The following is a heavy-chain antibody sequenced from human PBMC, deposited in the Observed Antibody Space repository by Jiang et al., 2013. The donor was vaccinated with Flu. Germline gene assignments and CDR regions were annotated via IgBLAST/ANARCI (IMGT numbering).Heavy chain of an antibody. CDR2: ISPNSGGT. J-gene: IGHJ5*02. D-gene: IGHD2-21*02. V-gene: IGHV1-2*02. CDR1: GYTFTGYY. CDR3: ARGFFGHNHYYSLDP. Sequence: SGAEVKKPGASVKVSCKASGYTFTGYYVHWVRQAPGQGLEWMGWISPNSGGTNYAEKFQGRVTMTRDTSISTAYMELSRLRSDDTAVYYCARGFFGHNHYYSLDPWGQGTLVTVSS.